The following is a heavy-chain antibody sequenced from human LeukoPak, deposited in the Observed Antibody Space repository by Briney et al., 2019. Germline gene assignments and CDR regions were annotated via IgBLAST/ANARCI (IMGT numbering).Heavy chain of an antibody. Sequence: ASVTVSCKASGYTFTGYYIHWVRQAPGQGLEWMGWINPNSGGTNYAQNFQGSITMTRDTSISTAYMELSRLRSDDTAVYYCATTRRYYYDSSGPDAFDLWGQGTMVTVSS. CDR1: GYTFTGYY. CDR3: ATTRRYYYDSSGPDAFDL. J-gene: IGHJ3*01. CDR2: INPNSGGT. V-gene: IGHV1-2*02. D-gene: IGHD3-22*01.